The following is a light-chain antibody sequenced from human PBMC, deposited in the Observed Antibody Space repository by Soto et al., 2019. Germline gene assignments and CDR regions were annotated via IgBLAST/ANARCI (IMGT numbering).Light chain of an antibody. J-gene: IGKJ1*01. CDR1: QSISSW. CDR3: QQYNSYAMT. V-gene: IGKV1-5*01. CDR2: DAS. Sequence: DIQLTQSPYTLSASVGERVTLTCRASQSISSWLAWYQQKPGKAPKLLIYDASSLESGVPSRFSGSGSGTEFTLTISSLQPDDFATYYCQQYNSYAMTFGQGTKVDI.